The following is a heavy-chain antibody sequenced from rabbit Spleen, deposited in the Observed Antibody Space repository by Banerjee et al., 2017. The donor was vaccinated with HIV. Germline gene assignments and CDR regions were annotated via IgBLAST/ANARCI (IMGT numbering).Heavy chain of an antibody. CDR2: SYAGSSGST. V-gene: IGHV1S45*01. Sequence: QEQLVESGGGLVQPEGSLTLTCTASGFSFSSSYYMCWVRQAPGKGLEWIACSYAGSSGSTYSALWAKGRFTISKTSSTTVTLQMTSLTAADTATYFCARDDGSYDYIDGYFNLWGPGTLVTVS. J-gene: IGHJ4*01. CDR3: ARDDGSYDYIDGYFNL. CDR1: GFSFSSSYY. D-gene: IGHD6-1*01.